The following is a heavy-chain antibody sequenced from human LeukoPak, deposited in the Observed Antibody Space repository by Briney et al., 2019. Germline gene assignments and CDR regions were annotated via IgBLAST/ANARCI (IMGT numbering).Heavy chain of an antibody. Sequence: MPSETLSLTCTVSGGSISSYYWGWIRQPPGKGLEWIGYIYYSGSTNYNPSLKSRVTISVDTSKNQFSLKLSSVTAADTAVYYCARSPPPFLGSSGWYQLDYWGQGTLVTVSS. D-gene: IGHD6-19*01. CDR3: ARSPPPFLGSSGWYQLDY. V-gene: IGHV4-59*08. CDR1: GGSISSYY. CDR2: IYYSGST. J-gene: IGHJ4*02.